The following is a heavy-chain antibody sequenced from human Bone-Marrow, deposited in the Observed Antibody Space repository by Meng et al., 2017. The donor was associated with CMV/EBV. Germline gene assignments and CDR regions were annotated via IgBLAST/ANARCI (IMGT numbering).Heavy chain of an antibody. CDR2: IYYSGST. CDR1: GGSISGRGYY. V-gene: IGHV4-39*07. CDR3: ATVGGWSAYYVVEP. J-gene: IGHJ5*02. D-gene: IGHD3-3*01. Sequence: SDTRSLTGNVFGGSISGRGYYWGWIRQPPGKGLDWIGSIYYSGSTYFNPSLKSRVTISVDTSKNQFSLKLSSVTAADTAMYDCATVGGWSAYYVVEPWGQGILVTCCS.